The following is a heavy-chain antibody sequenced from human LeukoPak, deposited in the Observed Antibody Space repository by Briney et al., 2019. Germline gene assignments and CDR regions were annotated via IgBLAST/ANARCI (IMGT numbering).Heavy chain of an antibody. CDR1: GXTFSSYG. CDR3: ARDRAAADLDY. J-gene: IGHJ4*02. V-gene: IGHV3-33*01. CDR2: IWYDGSNK. D-gene: IGHD6-13*01. Sequence: GRSLRLSCAASGXTFSSYGMHWVRQAPGKGLEWVAVIWYDGSNKFYADSVKGRFTISRDNSKNTLYLQMNSLRAEDTAVYYCARDRAAADLDYWGQGTLVTVSS.